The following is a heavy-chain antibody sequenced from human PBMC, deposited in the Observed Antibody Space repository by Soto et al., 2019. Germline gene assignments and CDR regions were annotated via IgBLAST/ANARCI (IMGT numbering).Heavy chain of an antibody. CDR3: ARGFTVTTHLSFDY. J-gene: IGHJ4*02. CDR1: GGSFSGYY. D-gene: IGHD4-17*01. V-gene: IGHV4-34*01. CDR2: INHSGST. Sequence: SETLSLTCAVYGGSFSGYYWSWIRQPPGKGLEWIGEINHSGSTNYNPSLKSRVTISVDTSKNQFSLKLSSVTAADTAVYYCARGFTVTTHLSFDYWGQGTLVTVSS.